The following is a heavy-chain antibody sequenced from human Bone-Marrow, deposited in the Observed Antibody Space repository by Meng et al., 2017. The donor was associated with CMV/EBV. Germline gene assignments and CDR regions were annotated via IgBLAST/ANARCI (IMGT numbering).Heavy chain of an antibody. V-gene: IGHV3-30*14. CDR2: ISYDGSNK. J-gene: IGHJ4*02. D-gene: IGHD6-19*01. CDR1: GFTFSSYA. Sequence: GESLKISCAASGFTFSSYAMHWVRQAPGKGREWVAVISYDGSNKYYADSVKGRFTISRDNSKNTVSLQMHGLTPDDSGVYYCARDPYSSGSTHWGQGTLVTVSS. CDR3: ARDPYSSGSTH.